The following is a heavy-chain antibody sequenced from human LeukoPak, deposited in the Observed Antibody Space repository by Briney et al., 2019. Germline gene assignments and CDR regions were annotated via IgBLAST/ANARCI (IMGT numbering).Heavy chain of an antibody. CDR3: ARGYSSCWYVKDY. V-gene: IGHV1-2*02. D-gene: IGHD6-19*01. Sequence: VASVTVSCKACGYTFTGYYMHGVRQAPGQGLEWMGWFNPNSGGTNYARKFQGRVTMTRDPSISTAYMELSRLRADDTAVYYCARGYSSCWYVKDYWGQGTLVTVSS. CDR2: FNPNSGGT. CDR1: GYTFTGYY. J-gene: IGHJ4*02.